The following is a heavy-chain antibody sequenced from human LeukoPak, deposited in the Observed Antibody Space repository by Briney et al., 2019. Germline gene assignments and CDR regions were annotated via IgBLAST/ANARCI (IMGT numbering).Heavy chain of an antibody. V-gene: IGHV4-4*07. D-gene: IGHD3-22*01. CDR1: GGSISSYY. CDR2: IYTSGST. J-gene: IGHJ5*02. Sequence: SETLSLTCTVSGGSISSYYWSWIRQPAGKGLEWIGRIYTSGSTNYNPSLKSRVTMSVDTSKNQFSLKLSSVTAADTAVYYCARDYLNYYDSSGYNNRFDPWGQGTLVTVSS. CDR3: ARDYLNYYDSSGYNNRFDP.